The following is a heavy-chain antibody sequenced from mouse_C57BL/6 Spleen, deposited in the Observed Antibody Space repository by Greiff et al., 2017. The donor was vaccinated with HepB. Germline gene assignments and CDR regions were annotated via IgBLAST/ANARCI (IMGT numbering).Heavy chain of an antibody. CDR3: AGDYYRDY. CDR1: GFPITSGYY. J-gene: IGHJ2*01. CDR2: ITHSGET. Sequence: KLQESGPGLVKPSQSLFLTCSITGFPITSGYYWIWIRQSPGKPLEWMGYITHSGETFYNPSLQSPISITRDTSKNQFFLQLNSVTTEDTAMYYCAGDYYRDYWGQGTTLTFSS. D-gene: IGHD2-14*01. V-gene: IGHV12-3*01.